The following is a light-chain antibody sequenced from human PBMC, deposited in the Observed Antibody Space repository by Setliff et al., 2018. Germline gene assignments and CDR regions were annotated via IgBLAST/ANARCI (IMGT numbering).Light chain of an antibody. V-gene: IGLV1-44*01. CDR1: TSNIGPNT. CDR2: GNN. CDR3: ATWDDSLKGLV. Sequence: QSVLTQPPSASGTPGQRVTISCSGGTSNIGPNTVDWYQQFPGAAPKLLIYGNNQRPSGVPDRFSGSKSGTSASLAIGGLRAEDEGDYYCATWDDSLKGLVFCGGT. J-gene: IGLJ2*01.